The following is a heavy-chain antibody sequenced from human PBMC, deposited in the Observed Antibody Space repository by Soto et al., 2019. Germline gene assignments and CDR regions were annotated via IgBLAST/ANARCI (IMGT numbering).Heavy chain of an antibody. J-gene: IGHJ3*02. CDR3: ARDFHLLPQWLVRSGAFDI. Sequence: PGGSLRLSCAASGFTFSNSAMSWVRQAPGKGLEWVSVISGSGGSTYYADSVKGRFAISRDNSMNTLYLQMNSLRVEDTAVYYCARDFHLLPQWLVRSGAFDIWGQGTMVTVSS. D-gene: IGHD6-19*01. CDR2: ISGSGGST. CDR1: GFTFSNSA. V-gene: IGHV3-23*01.